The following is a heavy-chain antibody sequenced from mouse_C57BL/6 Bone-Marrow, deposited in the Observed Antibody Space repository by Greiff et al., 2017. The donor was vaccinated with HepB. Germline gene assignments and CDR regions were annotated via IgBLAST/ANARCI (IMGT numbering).Heavy chain of an antibody. CDR3: ANYARAWFAY. CDR1: GYSITSGYY. D-gene: IGHD1-1*02. CDR2: ISYDGSN. Sequence: DVKLQESGPGLVKPSQSLSLTCSVTGYSITSGYYWNWIRQFPGNKLEWMGYISYDGSNNYNPSLKNRISITRDTSKNQFFLKLNSVTTEDTATYYCANYARAWFAYWGQGTLVTVSA. V-gene: IGHV3-6*01. J-gene: IGHJ3*01.